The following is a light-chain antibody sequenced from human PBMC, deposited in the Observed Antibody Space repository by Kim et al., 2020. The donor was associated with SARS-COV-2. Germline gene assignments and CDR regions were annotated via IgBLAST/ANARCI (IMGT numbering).Light chain of an antibody. V-gene: IGLV2-14*03. Sequence: GQSITISCTGTSSDVGGYNYVSWHQQHPGKAPKLMIYDVSNRPSGVSNRFSGSKSGNTASLTISGLQAEDEADYYCSSYTSSSTQVFGGGTQLTVL. CDR2: DVS. CDR1: SSDVGGYNY. CDR3: SSYTSSSTQV. J-gene: IGLJ3*02.